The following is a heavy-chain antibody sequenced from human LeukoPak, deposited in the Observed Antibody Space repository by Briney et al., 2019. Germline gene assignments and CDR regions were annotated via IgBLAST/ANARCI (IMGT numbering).Heavy chain of an antibody. Sequence: CGPTLVNRTQTLTLTCTFSGFSVGTGGGGGGWIRQPPGKALEYLALIYWDDDKRYSPSLKTRLTITKDTSKNEVVLTMTTMVPVDTATYYCVHCPPRSSWFHWGQGALVTVFS. D-gene: IGHD6-13*01. CDR1: GFSVGTGGGG. V-gene: IGHV2-5*02. J-gene: IGHJ4*02. CDR2: IYWDDDK. CDR3: VHCPPRSSWFH.